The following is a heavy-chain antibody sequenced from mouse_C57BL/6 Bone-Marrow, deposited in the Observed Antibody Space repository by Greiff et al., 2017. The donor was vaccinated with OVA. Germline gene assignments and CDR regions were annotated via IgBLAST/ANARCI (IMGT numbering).Heavy chain of an antibody. CDR2: ISGGGGNT. CDR3: ARHPHYYGSSYRLGYWYFDV. CDR1: GFTFSSYT. D-gene: IGHD1-1*01. V-gene: IGHV5-9*01. Sequence: DVMLVESGGGLVKPGGSLKLSCAASGFTFSSYTMSWVRQTPEKRLEWVATISGGGGNTYYPDSVKGRFTISRDNAKNTLYLQMSSLRSEDTALYYCARHPHYYGSSYRLGYWYFDVWGTGTTVTVSS. J-gene: IGHJ1*03.